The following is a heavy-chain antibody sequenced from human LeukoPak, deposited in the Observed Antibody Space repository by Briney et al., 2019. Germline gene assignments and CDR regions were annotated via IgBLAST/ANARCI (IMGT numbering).Heavy chain of an antibody. V-gene: IGHV3-30*18. CDR3: AKDLVYALDY. CDR2: ISYDGSNK. CDR1: GFTFSSYG. J-gene: IGHJ4*02. D-gene: IGHD2-8*01. Sequence: GGSLRLSCAASGFTFSSYGMHWVRQAPGKGLEWVAVISYDGSNKYYADSVKGRFTISRDNSKNTLYLQMNSLRAEGTAVYYCAKDLVYALDYWGQGTLVTVSS.